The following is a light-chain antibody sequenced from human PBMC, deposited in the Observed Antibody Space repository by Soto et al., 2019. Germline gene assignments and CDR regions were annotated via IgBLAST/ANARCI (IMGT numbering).Light chain of an antibody. CDR3: QQYSDYSS. V-gene: IGKV1-5*01. CDR1: RTINKW. J-gene: IGKJ1*01. Sequence: IHMTRSPSSVSASVGDTFTIACRASRTINKWLAWYQQKPGKAPQLLISDASSLQNGVPSRLSGSGSGTEFTLTISSMRPEDFATYYCQQYSDYSSFGHGTQVDIK. CDR2: DAS.